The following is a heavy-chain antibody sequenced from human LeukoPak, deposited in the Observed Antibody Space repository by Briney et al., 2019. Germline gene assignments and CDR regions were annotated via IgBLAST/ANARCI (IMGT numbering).Heavy chain of an antibody. V-gene: IGHV4-34*01. CDR3: TRGSIAYYYMDV. D-gene: IGHD3-22*01. CDR2: IHYSGST. J-gene: IGHJ6*03. CDR1: GGSFSGYY. Sequence: SETLSLTCAVYGGSFSGYYWSWIRQPPGKGLEWIGNIHYSGSTNYNPSLKSRVTISVDTSKNQFSLKLSSVTAADTAVYYCTRGSIAYYYMDVWGKGTTVTISS.